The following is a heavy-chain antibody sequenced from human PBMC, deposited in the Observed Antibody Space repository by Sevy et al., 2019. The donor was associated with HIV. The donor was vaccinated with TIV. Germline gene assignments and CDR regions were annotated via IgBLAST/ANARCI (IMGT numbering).Heavy chain of an antibody. CDR3: KRGSGIDYYEKGMDL. CDR1: GSSFDSFA. V-gene: IGHV3-21*04. Sequence: GGSLRLSCAASGSSFDSFAMNWVRQAPGKGLEWVAYISKSSSYIYYADSVKGRFTISRDNAKNSLALQKNSLGAEDTDLYYCKRGSGIDYYEKGMDLWGQGTTVTVSS. J-gene: IGHJ6*02. D-gene: IGHD3-10*01. CDR2: ISKSSSYI.